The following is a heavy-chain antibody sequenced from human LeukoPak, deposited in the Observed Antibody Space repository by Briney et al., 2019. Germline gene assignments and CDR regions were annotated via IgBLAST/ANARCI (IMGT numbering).Heavy chain of an antibody. CDR2: ISYDGSNK. Sequence: GGSLRLSCAASGFTFSSYAMHWVRQAPGKGLEWVAVISYDGSNKYYADSVKGRFTISRDNSKNTLYLQMNSLRAEDTAVYYCADINGHNWFDPWGQGTLVTVSS. CDR1: GFTFSSYA. V-gene: IGHV3-30-3*01. D-gene: IGHD1-14*01. J-gene: IGHJ5*02. CDR3: ADINGHNWFDP.